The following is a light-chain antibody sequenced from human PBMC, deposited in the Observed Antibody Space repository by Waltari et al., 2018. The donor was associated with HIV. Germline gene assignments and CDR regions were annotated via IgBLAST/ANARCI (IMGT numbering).Light chain of an antibody. CDR3: SSYKNNNTLV. J-gene: IGLJ1*01. CDR1: SRDIGGSNR. CDR2: EVK. V-gene: IGLV2-18*02. Sequence: QSALTQPPSVSASPGQSVTIPCPGTSRDIGGSNRASWYLQPPGTAPKVIIYEVKNRPSGVPERFPGSKSGSTASLTISGLQAEDEADYFCSSYKNNNTLVFGTGTKVTVL.